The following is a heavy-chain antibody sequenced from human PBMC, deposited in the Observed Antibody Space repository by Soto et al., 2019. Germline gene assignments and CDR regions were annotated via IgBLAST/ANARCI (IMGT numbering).Heavy chain of an antibody. CDR2: ISGSGGST. Sequence: GGSLRLSCAASGFTFSSYAMSWVRQAPGKGLEWVSAISGSGGSTYYADSVKGRFTISRDNSKNTLYLQMNSLRAEDTAVYYCAKGQEGILTGPPIYWGQGTLVTVSS. J-gene: IGHJ4*02. CDR1: GFTFSSYA. V-gene: IGHV3-23*01. D-gene: IGHD3-9*01. CDR3: AKGQEGILTGPPIY.